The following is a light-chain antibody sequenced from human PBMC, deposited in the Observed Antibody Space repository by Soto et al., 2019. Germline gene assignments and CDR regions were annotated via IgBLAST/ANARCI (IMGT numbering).Light chain of an antibody. V-gene: IGLV2-23*01. Sequence: SALTQPASVSGSPGQSITISCTGTSSDVGSYNLVSWYQQHPGKAPKLMIYEGSKRPSGVSNRFSGSKSGNTASLTISGLQAEDEADYYCCSYAGSSTPDVFGTGTKLTVL. J-gene: IGLJ1*01. CDR3: CSYAGSSTPDV. CDR1: SSDVGSYNL. CDR2: EGS.